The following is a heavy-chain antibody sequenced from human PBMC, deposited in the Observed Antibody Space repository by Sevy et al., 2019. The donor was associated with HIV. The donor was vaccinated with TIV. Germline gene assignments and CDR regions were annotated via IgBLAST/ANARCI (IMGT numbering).Heavy chain of an antibody. D-gene: IGHD3-3*01. J-gene: IGHJ4*02. CDR1: GFTFSSYA. Sequence: GGSLRLSCAASGFTFSSYAMHWVRQAPGKGLEWVAVISYDGSNKYYADSVKGRFTISRDNSKNTLYLQMNSLRAEDTAVYYCARDPILRFLEWPESYYFDYWGQGTLVTVSS. V-gene: IGHV3-30-3*01. CDR3: ARDPILRFLEWPESYYFDY. CDR2: ISYDGSNK.